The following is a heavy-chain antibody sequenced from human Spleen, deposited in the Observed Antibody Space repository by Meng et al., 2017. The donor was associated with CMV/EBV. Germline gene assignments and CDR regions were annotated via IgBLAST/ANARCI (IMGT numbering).Heavy chain of an antibody. CDR2: VFYSGST. Sequence: ESLKISCSVSGGSISSSGYYWGWLRQSPGKGLEWIGDVFYSGSTHDNPSLKSRVTISVDTSKNQFSLKLNSVTAADTAVYYCATYGGHSGALHSWGQGTLVTVSS. J-gene: IGHJ4*02. V-gene: IGHV4-39*07. CDR3: ATYGGHSGALHS. CDR1: GGSISSSGYY. D-gene: IGHD4-23*01.